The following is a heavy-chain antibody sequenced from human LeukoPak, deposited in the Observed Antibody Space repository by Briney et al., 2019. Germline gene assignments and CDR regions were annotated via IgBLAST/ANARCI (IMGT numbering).Heavy chain of an antibody. CDR2: TYSGGST. V-gene: IGHV3-53*01. J-gene: IGHJ4*02. D-gene: IGHD6-13*01. CDR3: ASLPAAGSFDY. CDR1: GFTVSNNY. Sequence: GGSLRLSCAVSGFTVSNNYLTWVRQAPGKGLEWVSLTYSGGSTYYADSVKGRFTISRDNSKNTLYLQMNSLRAEDTAVYYCASLPAAGSFDYWGQGTLVTVSS.